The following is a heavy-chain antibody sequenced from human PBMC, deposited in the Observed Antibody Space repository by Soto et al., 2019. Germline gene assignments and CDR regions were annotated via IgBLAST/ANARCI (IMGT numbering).Heavy chain of an antibody. J-gene: IGHJ4*02. CDR2: VSHDGRNT. CDR3: AKGGRQWLVTSDVTY. V-gene: IGHV3-30*18. CDR1: GFTFSDYA. D-gene: IGHD6-19*01. Sequence: VQLVESGGGVVQPGRSLRLSCAASGFTFSDYAMHWVRQAPGKGLEWVAVVSHDGRNTHYADSVKGRFTISRDSSKNTVSLEMTSLRAEATAVYCCAKGGRQWLVTSDVTYWGQGALVTVSS.